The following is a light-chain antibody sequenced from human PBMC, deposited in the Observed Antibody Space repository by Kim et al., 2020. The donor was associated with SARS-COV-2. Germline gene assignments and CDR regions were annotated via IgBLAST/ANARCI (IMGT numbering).Light chain of an antibody. Sequence: HSVLTQPPSASGTPGQRVTISCSGSSSNIGSNFVYWYQQLPGTAPKLLIHRNNQRPSGVPDRFSGSKSGTSASLAISGLRSEDEADYYCAAWDDSLSGLWVFGGGTQLTVL. CDR1: SSNIGSNF. CDR2: RNN. CDR3: AAWDDSLSGLWV. V-gene: IGLV1-47*01. J-gene: IGLJ3*02.